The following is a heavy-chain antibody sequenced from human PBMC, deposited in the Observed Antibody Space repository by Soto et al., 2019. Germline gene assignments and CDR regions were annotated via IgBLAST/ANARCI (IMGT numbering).Heavy chain of an antibody. Sequence: PGGSLRLSCAASGFTVSSKYMTLVRQAPGKGLEWVSLIQSGGTTYYADSVKGRFTISRDTSENTLHLQMDSLRVEDTAVYYCAREDVLCDGGRCYGIPLYVWGKGTTVTVSS. V-gene: IGHV3-66*01. J-gene: IGHJ6*04. CDR2: IQSGGTT. CDR1: GFTVSSKY. CDR3: AREDVLCDGGRCYGIPLYV. D-gene: IGHD2-15*01.